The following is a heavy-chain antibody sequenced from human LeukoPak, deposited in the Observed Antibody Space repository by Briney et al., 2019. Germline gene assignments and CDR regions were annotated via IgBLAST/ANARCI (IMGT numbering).Heavy chain of an antibody. CDR2: IIPIFGTA. Sequence: VASVKVSCKASGGTFSSYAISCVRQAPGQGLEWMGGIIPIFGTANYAQKIQGRVTITADKSTSTAYMELSSLRSEDTAVYYCAYCSGGSCYSGPHDYWGQGTLVTVSS. D-gene: IGHD2-15*01. V-gene: IGHV1-69*06. J-gene: IGHJ4*02. CDR1: GGTFSSYA. CDR3: AYCSGGSCYSGPHDY.